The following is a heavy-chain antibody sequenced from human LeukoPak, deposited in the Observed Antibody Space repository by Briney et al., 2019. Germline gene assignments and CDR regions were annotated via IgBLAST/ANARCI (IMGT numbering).Heavy chain of an antibody. CDR1: EFTFSNYW. J-gene: IGHJ4*02. CDR2: INSDGSRI. CDR3: ARANYYDSSSFPRYFDY. Sequence: GGSLRLSCAASEFTFSNYWVHLVRQAPGKGLVWVSGINSDGSRITDADSVKGRFTISRDNVKNIVYLQMNSLRAEDTAVYYCARANYYDSSSFPRYFDYWGQGTLVTVSS. V-gene: IGHV3-74*01. D-gene: IGHD3-22*01.